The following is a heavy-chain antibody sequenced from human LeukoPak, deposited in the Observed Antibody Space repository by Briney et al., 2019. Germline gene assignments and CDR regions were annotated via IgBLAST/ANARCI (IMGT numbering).Heavy chain of an antibody. CDR2: ISGSGGST. CDR3: AKNLGYCSSTSCYTFYYYGMDV. Sequence: PGGSLRLSCAASGFTFSSYAMSWVRQAPGKGLEWVSAISGSGGSTHYADSVKGRFTISRDNSKNTLYLQMNSLRAEDTAVYYCAKNLGYCSSTSCYTFYYYGMDVWGQGTTVTVSS. V-gene: IGHV3-23*01. J-gene: IGHJ6*02. CDR1: GFTFSSYA. D-gene: IGHD2-2*02.